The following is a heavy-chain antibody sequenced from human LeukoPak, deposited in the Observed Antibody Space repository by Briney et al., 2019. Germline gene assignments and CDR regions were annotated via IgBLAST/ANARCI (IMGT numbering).Heavy chain of an antibody. J-gene: IGHJ4*02. Sequence: SGTLSLTCTVSGGSISSVSYYWGWIRQSPGKGLEWIGSIHHNGIPYYNPSLKSRVTISVDTSKNHFSLTLSSVTAADTAVYFCARPDYHSSASYYGPFDYWGQGSLVTVSS. CDR3: ARPDYHSSASYYGPFDY. CDR1: GGSISSVSYY. V-gene: IGHV4-39*02. D-gene: IGHD3-22*01. CDR2: IHHNGIP.